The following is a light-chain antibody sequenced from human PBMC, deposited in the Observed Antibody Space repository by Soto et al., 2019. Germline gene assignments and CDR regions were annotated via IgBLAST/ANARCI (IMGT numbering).Light chain of an antibody. CDR1: SSNIGGNY. CDR2: DNH. Sequence: QSVLTQPASVSGSPGQSITISCSGSSSNIGGNYVSWYQVVPRTAPKLLIYDNHKRHSGVPDRFSGSKSGTSATLGIADLHAGDEAHYYCGTWDINLDTVVFGGGTKVTV. J-gene: IGLJ2*01. V-gene: IGLV1-51*01. CDR3: GTWDINLDTVV.